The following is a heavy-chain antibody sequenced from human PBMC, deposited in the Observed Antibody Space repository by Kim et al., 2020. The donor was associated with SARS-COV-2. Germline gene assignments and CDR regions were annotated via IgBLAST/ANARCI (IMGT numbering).Heavy chain of an antibody. D-gene: IGHD3-9*01. CDR2: ISHDGTDK. CDR3: AKDVRIFDYRDGMDV. Sequence: GGSLRLSCAASGFTFNYFGMHWVRQAPGKGLEWVTTISHDGTDKYYVDSVKGRFTISRDNSMNTLHLQMNSLRPEDTAVYYCAKDVRIFDYRDGMDVWGPGTTVIVSS. CDR1: GFTFNYFG. V-gene: IGHV3-30*18. J-gene: IGHJ6*02.